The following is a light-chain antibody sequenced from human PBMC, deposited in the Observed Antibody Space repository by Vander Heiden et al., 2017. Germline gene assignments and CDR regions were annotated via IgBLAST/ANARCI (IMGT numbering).Light chain of an antibody. Sequence: QSALTQPASVSGSPGQSITIPCTGTSSDVGSYDVVSWYQQHPGKAPKLMIYEVSKRPSGVSNHFSGSKSGNTASLTISGLQAEDEADYYCCSYAGSSTYVFGTGTKVTVL. CDR3: CSYAGSSTYV. V-gene: IGLV2-23*02. CDR1: SSDVGSYDV. J-gene: IGLJ1*01. CDR2: EVS.